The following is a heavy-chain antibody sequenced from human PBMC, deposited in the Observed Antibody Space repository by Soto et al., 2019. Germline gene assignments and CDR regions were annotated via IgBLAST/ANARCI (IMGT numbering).Heavy chain of an antibody. Sequence: SETLSLTCTVSGGSISSSSYYWGWIRQPPGKGLEWIGSIYYSGSTYYNPSLKSRVTISVDTSKNQFSLKLSSVTAADTAVYYCARALYSYGAGNWFDPWGQGTLVTVSS. CDR2: IYYSGST. J-gene: IGHJ5*02. D-gene: IGHD5-18*01. V-gene: IGHV4-39*01. CDR3: ARALYSYGAGNWFDP. CDR1: GGSISSSSYY.